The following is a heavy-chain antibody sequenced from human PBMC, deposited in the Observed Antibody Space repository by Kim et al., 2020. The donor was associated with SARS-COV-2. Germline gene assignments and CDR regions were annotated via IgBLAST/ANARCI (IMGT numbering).Heavy chain of an antibody. V-gene: IGHV3-30*02. D-gene: IGHD3-22*01. Sequence: YADSVKGRVNISRDKSKTTTYRQMNRLRAEDTTVYYCPKDSSGYCEGCDYWGQGTLVTVSS. J-gene: IGHJ4*02. CDR3: PKDSSGYCEGCDY.